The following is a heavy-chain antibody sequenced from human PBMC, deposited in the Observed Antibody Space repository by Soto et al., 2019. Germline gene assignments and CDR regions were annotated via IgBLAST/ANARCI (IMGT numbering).Heavy chain of an antibody. CDR3: ASSSLNGMEV. J-gene: IGHJ6*01. V-gene: IGHV4-30-4*01. Sequence: SETLSLTCTVSGGSISSGYYYCRLIRQPPGTGLEWIGNIYYSGKTYYNPPLKSRLIISIDTSKNKFSLKVGSVTAADPAVYYCASSSLNGMEVWGQGTTVTVSS. CDR2: IYYSGKT. CDR1: GGSISSGYYY.